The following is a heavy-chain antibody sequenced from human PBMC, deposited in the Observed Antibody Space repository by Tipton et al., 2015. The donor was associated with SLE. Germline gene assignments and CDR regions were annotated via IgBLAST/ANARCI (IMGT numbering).Heavy chain of an antibody. Sequence: SLRLSCAASGFTFSTYAMDWVRQAPGKGLEYVSAISSNGDTTYYADSVKDRFTISRDNSKNTLYLQMGSLRAEDTAVYYCARAGAGPKPYWGQGTLVTVSS. J-gene: IGHJ4*02. CDR1: GFTFSTYA. CDR3: ARAGAGPKPY. CDR2: ISSNGDTT. V-gene: IGHV3-64*02. D-gene: IGHD6-19*01.